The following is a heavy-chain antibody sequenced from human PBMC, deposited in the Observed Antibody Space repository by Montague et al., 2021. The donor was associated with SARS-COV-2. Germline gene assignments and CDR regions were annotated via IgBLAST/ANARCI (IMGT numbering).Heavy chain of an antibody. D-gene: IGHD3-9*01. CDR3: ARHALVNFYCLNEGYFDY. V-gene: IGHV4-59*08. Sequence: SETLSLTCTVSGGSISSYYWSWIRQPPGKGLEWIGYIYYSGRTNYNPSLKSRVTISVDTSKNHFSLKLSSVTAADTAVYYCARHALVNFYCLNEGYFDYWGQGTLVTVSS. J-gene: IGHJ4*02. CDR2: IYYSGRT. CDR1: GGSISSYY.